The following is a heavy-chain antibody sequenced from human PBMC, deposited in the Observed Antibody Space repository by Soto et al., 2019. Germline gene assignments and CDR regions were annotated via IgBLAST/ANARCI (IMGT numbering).Heavy chain of an antibody. Sequence: EVQLLESGGGLVQPGGSRRLSRAASGFTFSTYAISWCRQAPGKGREWVSAISGGGGSTYYADSGKGRFTISRDNSKNTLYLQMNSLRAEDTAVYYCAKSVLPYGDYCVDYWGQGTLVTVSS. D-gene: IGHD4-17*01. CDR3: AKSVLPYGDYCVDY. J-gene: IGHJ4*02. CDR1: GFTFSTYA. V-gene: IGHV3-23*01. CDR2: ISGGGGST.